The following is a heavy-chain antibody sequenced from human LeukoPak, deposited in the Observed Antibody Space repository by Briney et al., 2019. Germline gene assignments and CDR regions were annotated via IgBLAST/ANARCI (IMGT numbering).Heavy chain of an antibody. CDR1: GFTFSTHC. V-gene: IGHV3-48*01. J-gene: IGHJ4*02. CDR3: ARGVFDY. Sequence: GGSLGLSCAASGFTFSTHCMNWVRPAPGKGLEWVSHISSSGSPIYYADSVKGRFTISRDNAKNSLYLQMNSLRAEDTAMYYCARGVFDYWGQGTLVAVSS. CDR2: ISSSGSPI.